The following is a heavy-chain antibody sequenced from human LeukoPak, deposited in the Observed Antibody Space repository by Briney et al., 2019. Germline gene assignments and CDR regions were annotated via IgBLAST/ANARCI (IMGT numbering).Heavy chain of an antibody. CDR3: VISSGWKGGYYFDF. V-gene: IGHV3-48*03. CDR2: ISGSSSTI. J-gene: IGHJ4*02. CDR1: GFTFSSYE. Sequence: LTGGSLILSCAASGFTFSSYEMNWVRQAPGKGLEWVSYISGSSSTIYYADSVKGRFTISRDNAKNSLYLQMNSLRAEDTGVYYCVISSGWKGGYYFDFWGQGTLVTVSA. D-gene: IGHD6-19*01.